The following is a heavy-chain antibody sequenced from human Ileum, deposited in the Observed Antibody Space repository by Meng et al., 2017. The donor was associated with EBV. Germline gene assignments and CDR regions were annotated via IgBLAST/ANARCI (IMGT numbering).Heavy chain of an antibody. CDR3: AKVSLTGTFYDH. Sequence: QGQLHDSGPRRVKPSGTLSPPFAVSGGSVISNNWWRWVRHPPGKGLEWIGEIFHIGSTNNSPSLKSRVTISVDNSKNQFSLSLTSVTAADTAIYYCAKVSLTGTFYDHWGQGILVTVSS. J-gene: IGHJ4*02. V-gene: IGHV4-4*02. CDR2: IFHIGST. D-gene: IGHD3-9*01. CDR1: GGSVISNNW.